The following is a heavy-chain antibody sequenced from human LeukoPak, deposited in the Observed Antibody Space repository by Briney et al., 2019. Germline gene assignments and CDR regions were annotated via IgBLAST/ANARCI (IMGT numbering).Heavy chain of an antibody. CDR2: ISAYNGNT. CDR3: ARDFPLVVGATTDYFDY. V-gene: IGHV1-18*01. D-gene: IGHD1-26*01. Sequence: ASVKVSCKASGYTFTSYGISWVRQAPGQGLEWMGWISAYNGNTNYAQKLQGRVTMTTDTSTSTTYMELRSLRSDDTAVYYCARDFPLVVGATTDYFDYWGQGTLVTVSS. J-gene: IGHJ4*02. CDR1: GYTFTSYG.